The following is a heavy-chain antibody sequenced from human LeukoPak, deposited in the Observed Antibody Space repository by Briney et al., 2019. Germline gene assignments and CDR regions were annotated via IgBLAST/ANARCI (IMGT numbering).Heavy chain of an antibody. J-gene: IGHJ5*02. CDR2: ISGSGGST. CDR1: GFTFSSYA. V-gene: IGHV3-23*01. CDR3: AKGLGGGNWFDP. D-gene: IGHD3-16*01. Sequence: GGSLRLSCAASGFTFSSYATSWVRQAPGKGLEWVSAISGSGGSTYYADSVKGRFTISRDNSKNTLYLQMNSLRAEDTAVYYCAKGLGGGNWFDPWGQGTLVTVSS.